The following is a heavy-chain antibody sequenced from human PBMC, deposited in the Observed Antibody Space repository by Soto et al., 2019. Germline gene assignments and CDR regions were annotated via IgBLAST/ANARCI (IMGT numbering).Heavy chain of an antibody. CDR1: GGSISSYY. J-gene: IGHJ3*02. D-gene: IGHD6-19*01. CDR2: IYYSGSI. CDR3: ARYRRDGQWLVPVSFAFDI. Sequence: QVQLQESGPGLVKPSETLSLTCTVSGGSISSYYWRWIRQPPGKGLEWIGYIYYSGSINYNPSLKSRVTRSVDTSKNQFSLKMTSVTAADTAVYYCARYRRDGQWLVPVSFAFDIWGQGTMVTVSS. V-gene: IGHV4-59*08.